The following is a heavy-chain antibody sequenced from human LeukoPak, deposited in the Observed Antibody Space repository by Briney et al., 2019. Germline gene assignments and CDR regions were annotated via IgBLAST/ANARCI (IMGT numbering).Heavy chain of an antibody. CDR2: ISSSSGYI. J-gene: IGHJ4*02. CDR1: GFTFTTYT. Sequence: GGSLRLSCAASGFTFTTYTMSWVRQAPGKGLEWVSSISSSSGYIYYADSVKGRFTIFRDNAKNSLYLQMNSLRAEDTAVYYCARAGYSSSWTHRYFDYWGQGTLVTVPS. V-gene: IGHV3-21*01. D-gene: IGHD6-13*01. CDR3: ARAGYSSSWTHRYFDY.